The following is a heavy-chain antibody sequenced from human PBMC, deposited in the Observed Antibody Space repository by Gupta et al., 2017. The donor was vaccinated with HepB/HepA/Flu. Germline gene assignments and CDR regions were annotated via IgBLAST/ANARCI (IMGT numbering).Heavy chain of an antibody. CDR2: ISWNSGII. J-gene: IGHJ4*02. CDR3: AKDTRGVLVGATDY. Sequence: EVQLVESGGGLVQPGRSLRLSCAASGFSFDDYAIHWVRQAPGKGLEWVSGISWNSGIIGYADSVKGRFSISRDNDRNSVYLQMNSLRAEDTALYYCAKDTRGVLVGATDYWGQGTLVTVSS. V-gene: IGHV3-9*01. CDR1: GFSFDDYA. D-gene: IGHD1-26*01.